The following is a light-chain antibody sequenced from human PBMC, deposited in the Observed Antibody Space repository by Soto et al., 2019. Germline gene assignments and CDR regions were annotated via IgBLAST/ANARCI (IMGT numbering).Light chain of an antibody. CDR1: RSNIGNNF. CDR3: ATWDDTLSTLV. V-gene: IGLV1-47*01. J-gene: IGLJ3*02. Sequence: QSVLTQPPSASGTPGQRVTMSCSGSRSNIGNNFVSWYQQVPGMAPKLLIYRNDQRPSGVPDRFSGSKSAPSASLAITGLRSEDEADYFCATWDDTLSTLVFGRGTKHTVL. CDR2: RND.